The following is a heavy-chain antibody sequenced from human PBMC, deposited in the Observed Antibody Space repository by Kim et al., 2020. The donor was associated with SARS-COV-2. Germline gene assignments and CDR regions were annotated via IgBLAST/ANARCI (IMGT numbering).Heavy chain of an antibody. V-gene: IGHV4-39*01. J-gene: IGHJ5*02. CDR2: IYYSGST. Sequence: SETLSLTCTVSGGSISSSSYYWGWIRQPPGQGLEWIGSIYYSGSTYYNPSLKSRVTISVDTSKNQFSLKLSSVTAADTAVYYCARLMGAQYNWFDPWGQGTLVTVSS. CDR1: GGSISSSSYY. CDR3: ARLMGAQYNWFDP. D-gene: IGHD1-26*01.